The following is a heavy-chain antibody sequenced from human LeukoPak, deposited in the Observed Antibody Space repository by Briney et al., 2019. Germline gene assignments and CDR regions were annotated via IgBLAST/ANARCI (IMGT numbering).Heavy chain of an antibody. CDR1: GLAFSDYY. J-gene: IGHJ6*04. CDR3: ARDFSSSWASLDV. CDR2: ISSSGSTI. V-gene: IGHV3-11*04. D-gene: IGHD6-13*01. Sequence: KPGGSLRLSCAASGLAFSDYYMSWIRQAPGKGLEWVSYISSSGSTIYYADSVKGRFTISRDNAKNSLYLQMNSLRAEDTAVYYCARDFSSSWASLDVWGKGTTVTVSS.